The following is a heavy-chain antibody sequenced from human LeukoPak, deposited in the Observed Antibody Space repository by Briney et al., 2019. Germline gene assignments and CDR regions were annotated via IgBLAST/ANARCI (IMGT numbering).Heavy chain of an antibody. V-gene: IGHV1-46*01. CDR1: GYTFTSYY. CDR2: INPSGGST. CDR3: ARGLGSGSYYGA. J-gene: IGHJ5*02. Sequence: GASVRVSCKASGYTFTSYYMHWVRQAPGQGLEWVGIINPSGGSTTYAQKFQGRVTMTRDTSTSTVYMELSSLKFEDTAVYYCARGLGSGSYYGAWGQGTLVTVSS. D-gene: IGHD3-10*01.